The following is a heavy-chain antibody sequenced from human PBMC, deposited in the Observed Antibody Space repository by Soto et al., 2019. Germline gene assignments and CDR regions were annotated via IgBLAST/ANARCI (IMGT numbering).Heavy chain of an antibody. CDR3: ARLLLPAAYQTPWFDP. D-gene: IGHD2-2*01. CDR1: GGSFSGYY. V-gene: IGHV4-34*01. J-gene: IGHJ5*02. CDR2: INHSGST. Sequence: SETLSLTCAVYGGSFSGYYWSWIRQPPGKGLEWIGEINHSGSTNYNPSLKSRVTISVDTSKNQFSLKLSSVTAADTAVYYCARLLLPAAYQTPWFDPWGQGTLVTVSS.